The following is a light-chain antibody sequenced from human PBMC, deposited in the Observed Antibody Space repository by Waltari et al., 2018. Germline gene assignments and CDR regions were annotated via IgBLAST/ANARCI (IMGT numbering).Light chain of an antibody. CDR3: QQLNSYPIT. CDR2: AAS. CDR1: QGISSN. Sequence: IQLTQSPSSLSASVGDRVTIPCRASQGISSNFAWYQQKPGKAPKLLISAASTLQSGVPLRFSGSGSGTDFTLTISSLQPEDFATYYCQQLNSYPITFGQGTRLEIK. V-gene: IGKV1-9*01. J-gene: IGKJ5*01.